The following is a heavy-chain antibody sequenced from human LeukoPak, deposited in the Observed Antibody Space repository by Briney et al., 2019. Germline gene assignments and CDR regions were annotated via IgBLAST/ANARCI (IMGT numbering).Heavy chain of an antibody. CDR2: MNGDGSTI. V-gene: IGHV3-74*01. Sequence: GGSLRLSCAASGFTFTGSWMHWVRQVPGKGLLWVARMNGDGSTINYADSAKGRFTISRDDANNMLYLQMNSLKVEDMAVYYCARAGYYRFDYWGQGVLVTVSS. D-gene: IGHD4-17*01. CDR3: ARAGYYRFDY. J-gene: IGHJ4*02. CDR1: GFTFTGSW.